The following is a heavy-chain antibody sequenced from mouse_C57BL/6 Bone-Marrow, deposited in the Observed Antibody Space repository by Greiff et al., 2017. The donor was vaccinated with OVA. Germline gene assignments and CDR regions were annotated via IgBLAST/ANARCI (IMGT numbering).Heavy chain of an antibody. J-gene: IGHJ3*01. CDR2: IDPSDSYT. V-gene: IGHV1-59*01. CDR1: GYTFTSYW. CDR3: ARRLRAWFAY. D-gene: IGHD3-2*02. Sequence: VQLQQSGAELVRPGTSVKLSCKASGYTFTSYWMHWVKQRPGQGLEWIGVIDPSDSYTNYNQKFKGKATLTVDTSSSTAYMQLSSLTSEDSAVYYCARRLRAWFAYWGQGTLVTVSA.